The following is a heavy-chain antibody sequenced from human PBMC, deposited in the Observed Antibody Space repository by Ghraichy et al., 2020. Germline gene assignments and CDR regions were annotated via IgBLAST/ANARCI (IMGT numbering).Heavy chain of an antibody. J-gene: IGHJ4*02. Sequence: SQTLSLTCTVSGGSITDYYWSWIRQSPGKGLEWVGYIYTSGSTNYNPSLKSRVSISVDTSKSQFSLKVTSVIAADSAIYYCARHWSHGSRWSENYFDDWGQGLLVTVSS. CDR2: IYTSGST. D-gene: IGHD6-13*01. CDR1: GGSITDYY. CDR3: ARHWSHGSRWSENYFDD. V-gene: IGHV4-4*09.